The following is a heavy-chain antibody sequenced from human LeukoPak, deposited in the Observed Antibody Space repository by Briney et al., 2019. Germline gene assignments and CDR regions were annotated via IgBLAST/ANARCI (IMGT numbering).Heavy chain of an antibody. CDR1: GYTFTSYG. CDR3: ARDSPPDYYDSSGEDY. Sequence: ASVKVSCKASGYTFTSYGISWVRQAPGQGLEWMGWINPNSGGTNYAQKFQGRVTMTRDTSISTAYMELSRLRSDDTAVYYCARDSPPDYYDSSGEDYWGQGTLVTVSS. D-gene: IGHD3-22*01. V-gene: IGHV1-2*02. CDR2: INPNSGGT. J-gene: IGHJ4*02.